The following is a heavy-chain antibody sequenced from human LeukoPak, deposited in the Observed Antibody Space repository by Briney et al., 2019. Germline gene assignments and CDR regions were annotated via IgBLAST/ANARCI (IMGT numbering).Heavy chain of an antibody. CDR3: ARLEMEDFGYCSGGSCHSQRLPYYYMDV. J-gene: IGHJ6*03. D-gene: IGHD2-15*01. CDR2: ISSSGSTI. CDR1: GFTFSSYA. Sequence: GGSLRLSCAASGFTFSSYAMHWVRQAPGKGLEWVSYISSSGSTIYYADSVKGRFTISRDNAKNSLYLQMNSLRAEDTAVYYCARLEMEDFGYCSGGSCHSQRLPYYYMDVWGKGTTVTISS. V-gene: IGHV3-48*03.